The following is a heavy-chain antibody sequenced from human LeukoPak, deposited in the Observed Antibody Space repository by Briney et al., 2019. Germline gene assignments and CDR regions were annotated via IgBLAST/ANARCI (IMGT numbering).Heavy chain of an antibody. CDR1: GGSISSYY. Sequence: SGTLSLTCTVSGGSISSYYWSWIRQPPGKGLEWDGYISYTGSTNYNPSLKSRVTISVDTSKNQFSLKLSSVTAADTAVYYCARGSSSSSGLALYWYFDLWGRGTLVTVSS. D-gene: IGHD6-6*01. CDR3: ARGSSSSSGLALYWYFDL. V-gene: IGHV4-59*01. CDR2: ISYTGST. J-gene: IGHJ2*01.